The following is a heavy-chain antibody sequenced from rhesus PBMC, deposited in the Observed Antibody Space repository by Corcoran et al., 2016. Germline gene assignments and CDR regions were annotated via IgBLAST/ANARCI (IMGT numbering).Heavy chain of an antibody. CDR3: ATGDWIPPFDF. D-gene: IGHD1-26*01. Sequence: QVQLQESGPGLVKPSETLSLTCAVSGYSISSGSYWGWIRQPPGKALEYIGDLEGRTVTTSYNPSPNSRVTIPIDPSTNQLSLKLSSVSAADTAVYFCATGDWIPPFDFWGQGVLVTVSS. CDR2: LEGRTVTT. CDR1: GYSISSGSY. J-gene: IGHJ4*01. V-gene: IGHV4-99*01.